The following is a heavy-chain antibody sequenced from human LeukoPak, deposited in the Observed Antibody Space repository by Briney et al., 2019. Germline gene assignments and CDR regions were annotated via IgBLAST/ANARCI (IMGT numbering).Heavy chain of an antibody. J-gene: IGHJ6*02. V-gene: IGHV4-4*02. CDR2: IFRSGST. CDR1: GASISSDNW. CDR3: ARVGYGSGWYGRGGMDV. Sequence: PSETLSLTCALSGASISSDNWWSWVRQSPGKGLEWIGEIFRSGSTNYNYNPSLKSRVTISVDKSKNQFSLKLSSVTAADTAVYYCARVGYGSGWYGRGGMDVWGQGTTVTVSS. D-gene: IGHD6-19*01.